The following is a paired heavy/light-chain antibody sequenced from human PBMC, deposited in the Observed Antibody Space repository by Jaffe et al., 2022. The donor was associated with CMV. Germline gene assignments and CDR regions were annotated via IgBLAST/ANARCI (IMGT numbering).Light chain of an antibody. CDR3: QQTYSTPLT. CDR2: AAS. J-gene: IGKJ4*01. V-gene: IGKV1-39*01. Sequence: DIQMTQSPSSLSASVGDRVTVTCRASQSISRYLNWYQHKPGRAPKLLIYAASNLQSGVPSRFSGSGSETDFTLTIGSLQPEDFATYYCQQTYSTPLTFGGGTKVDIK. CDR1: QSISRY.
Heavy chain of an antibody. Sequence: QVTLKESGPVLVKPTETLTLTCTVSGFSLSNDRMGVSWIRRPPGKALEWLAHIFSNDEKSYNTSLKSRLTISKDTSKSQVVLTMTNMDPVDTATYYCARLWDPRFGASWSFYYMDVWGKGTTVTVSS. CDR1: GFSLSNDRMG. J-gene: IGHJ6*03. CDR2: IFSNDEK. CDR3: ARLWDPRFGASWSFYYMDV. D-gene: IGHD3-10*01. V-gene: IGHV2-26*01.